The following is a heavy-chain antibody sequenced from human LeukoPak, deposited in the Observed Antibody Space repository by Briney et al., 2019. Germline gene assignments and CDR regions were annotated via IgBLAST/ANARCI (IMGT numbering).Heavy chain of an antibody. J-gene: IGHJ4*02. CDR3: AREVSGSDYYRAYDY. CDR1: GGSISTYY. CDR2: LSSSGTT. V-gene: IGHV4-4*07. D-gene: IGHD3-3*01. Sequence: SETLSLTCTVSGGSISTYYWSWIRQPAGKGLEWIGRLSSSGTTNYNTSLKSRVTMSVDTSTNQLSLNLTSVTAADTAVYYCAREVSGSDYYRAYDYWGQGTLVTVTS.